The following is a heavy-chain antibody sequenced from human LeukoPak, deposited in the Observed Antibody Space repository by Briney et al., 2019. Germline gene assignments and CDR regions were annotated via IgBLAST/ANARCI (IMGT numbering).Heavy chain of an antibody. CDR3: ARVRSGSYYYYYYMDV. Sequence: SETLSLTCTVSGGSISSYYWSWIRQPPGKGLEWIGYIYYSGSTNYNPSLKSRVTISVDTSKNQFSLKLSSVTAADTAVYYCARVRSGSYYYYYYMDVWGKGTTVTISS. J-gene: IGHJ6*03. V-gene: IGHV4-59*01. CDR1: GGSISSYY. D-gene: IGHD1-26*01. CDR2: IYYSGST.